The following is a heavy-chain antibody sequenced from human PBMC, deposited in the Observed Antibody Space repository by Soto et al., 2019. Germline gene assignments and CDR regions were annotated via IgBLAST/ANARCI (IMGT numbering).Heavy chain of an antibody. CDR3: ARGGGVVLVPVADSWFDP. CDR2: IYYSGST. Sequence: QVQLQESGPGLVKPSQTLSLTCTVSGGSISSGDYYWSWIRQPPGKGLEWIGYIYYSGSTYYSPSLKSRVSFLVDPSRCRCYLRLGCVTAADTAVYYCARGGGVVLVPVADSWFDPWGLGSLVTVSS. V-gene: IGHV4-30-4*01. D-gene: IGHD2-2*01. J-gene: IGHJ5*02. CDR1: GGSISSGDYY.